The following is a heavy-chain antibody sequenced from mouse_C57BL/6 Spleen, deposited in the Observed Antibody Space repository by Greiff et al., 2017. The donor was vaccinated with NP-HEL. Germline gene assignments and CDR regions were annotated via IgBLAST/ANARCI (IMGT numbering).Heavy chain of an antibody. V-gene: IGHV1-9*01. CDR2: ILPGSGST. Sequence: VPLQQSGAALMQPGASVTLSCPATCYPFPCSLLSCFPPLPCPGLEWIGEILPGSGSTNYNEKFKGKATFTADTSSNTAYMQLSSLTTEDSAIYYCARWDYYGSSPFDYWGQGTTLTVSS. CDR3: ARWDYYGSSPFDY. J-gene: IGHJ2*01. D-gene: IGHD1-1*01. CDR1: CYPFPCSL.